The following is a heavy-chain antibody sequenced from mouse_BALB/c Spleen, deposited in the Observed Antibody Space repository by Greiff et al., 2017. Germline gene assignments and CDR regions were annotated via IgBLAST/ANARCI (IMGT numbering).Heavy chain of an antibody. Sequence: EVQRVESGAELVKPGASVKLSCTASGFNIKDTYMHWVKQRPEQGLEWIGRIDPANGNTKYDPKFQGKATITADTSSNTAYLQLSSLTSEDTAVYYCAIPMDYWGQGTSVTVSS. CDR2: IDPANGNT. CDR1: GFNIKDTY. CDR3: AIPMDY. J-gene: IGHJ4*01. V-gene: IGHV14-3*02.